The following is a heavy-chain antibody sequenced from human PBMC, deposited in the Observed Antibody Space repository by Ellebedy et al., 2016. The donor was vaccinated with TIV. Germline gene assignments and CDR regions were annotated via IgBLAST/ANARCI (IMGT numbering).Heavy chain of an antibody. CDR2: MYYSGST. CDR1: GDSTSGYY. Sequence: MPSETLSLTCTVSGDSTSGYYWSWIRQPAGKGLEWIGRMYYSGSTNHNPSLKSRVTMSVDTSKNQFSLKLRSVTAADTAVYYWAREGIAVAGYGALEIWGQGTMVTVSS. D-gene: IGHD6-19*01. J-gene: IGHJ3*02. CDR3: AREGIAVAGYGALEI. V-gene: IGHV4-4*07.